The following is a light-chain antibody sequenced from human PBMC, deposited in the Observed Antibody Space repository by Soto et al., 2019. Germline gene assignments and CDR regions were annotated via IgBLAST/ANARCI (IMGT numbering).Light chain of an antibody. CDR2: DVS. V-gene: IGLV2-23*02. J-gene: IGLJ1*01. CDR3: CSYTSGSTYV. Sequence: QSALTQPASVSGSPGQSITISCTGTSSDVGSYNLVTWYQHNPGKAPKLLIYDVSKWPSGVSNRFSGSKSGNTASLTIFGLQAEDEADYYCCSYTSGSTYVFGTGTKDTDL. CDR1: SSDVGSYNL.